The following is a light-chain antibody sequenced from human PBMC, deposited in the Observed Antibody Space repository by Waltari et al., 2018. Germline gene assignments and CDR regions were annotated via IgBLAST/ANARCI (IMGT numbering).Light chain of an antibody. Sequence: QSALTQPASVSGSPGQSITISCTGSSTDLGSSTLVSWYQHPPDKAPKLIISEATERPPGIPHRFFGSKSGNTASLTISTLQAEDEADYYCFSYADGRSLVFGGGTKLTVL. CDR1: STDLGSSTL. CDR2: EAT. V-gene: IGLV2-23*01. J-gene: IGLJ2*01. CDR3: FSYADGRSLV.